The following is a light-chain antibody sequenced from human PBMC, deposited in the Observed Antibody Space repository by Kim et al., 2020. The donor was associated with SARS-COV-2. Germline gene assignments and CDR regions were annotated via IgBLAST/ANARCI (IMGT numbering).Light chain of an antibody. CDR2: HAS. J-gene: IGKJ4*01. Sequence: AIQLTQSPSSLSASVGDRVTIPCRASQGISSALAWYQHKPGKAPKLLIYHASTLESGVPSRFSGSGPGTEFTLTISSLQPEDFATYYCQQFNTYPHTFGGGTKVDIK. CDR3: QQFNTYPHT. V-gene: IGKV1-13*02. CDR1: QGISSA.